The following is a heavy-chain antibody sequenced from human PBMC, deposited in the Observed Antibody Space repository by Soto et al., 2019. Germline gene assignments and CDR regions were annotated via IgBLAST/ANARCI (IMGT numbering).Heavy chain of an antibody. D-gene: IGHD2-15*01. CDR3: AKRRGAGGHFDY. J-gene: IGHJ4*02. Sequence: DVQLLESGGGSVQPEGSLRLSCAASGFTFSSYAMGWVRQGPGKGLEWVAVVSIGGSTHYADSVRGRFTISRDNSKNTLYLQTNSLTAEDAAVYFCAKRRGAGGHFDYWGQGALVTVSS. CDR2: VSIGGST. V-gene: IGHV3-23*01. CDR1: GFTFSSYA.